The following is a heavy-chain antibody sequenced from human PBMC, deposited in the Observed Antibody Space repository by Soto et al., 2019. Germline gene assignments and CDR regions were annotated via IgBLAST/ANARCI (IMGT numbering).Heavy chain of an antibody. D-gene: IGHD1-20*01. CDR2: INPSGGST. V-gene: IGHV1-46*01. CDR1: VYTFTSYY. Sequence: ASVKVSCKASVYTFTSYYMHWVRQAPGQGLEWMGIINPSGGSTSYAQKFQGRVTMTRDTSTSTVYMELSSLRSEDTAVYYCARGNWNDGMDYYYYGMDVWGQGTTVTVSS. CDR3: ARGNWNDGMDYYYYGMDV. J-gene: IGHJ6*02.